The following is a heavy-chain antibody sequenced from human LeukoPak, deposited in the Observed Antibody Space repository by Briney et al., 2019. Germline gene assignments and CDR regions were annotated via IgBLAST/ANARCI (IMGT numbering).Heavy chain of an antibody. J-gene: IGHJ5*02. CDR3: ARTITIFGVHKVNWFDP. CDR1: GGTFSSYA. CDR2: IIPIFGTA. V-gene: IGHV1-69*05. Sequence: SVKASCKASGGTFSSYAISWVRQAPGQGLEWMGGIIPIFGTANYAQKFQGRVTITTDESTSTAYMELSSLRSEDTAVYYCARTITIFGVHKVNWFDPWGQGTLVTVSS. D-gene: IGHD3-3*01.